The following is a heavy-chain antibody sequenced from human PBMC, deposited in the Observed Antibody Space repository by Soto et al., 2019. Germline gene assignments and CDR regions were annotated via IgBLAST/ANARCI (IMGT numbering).Heavy chain of an antibody. V-gene: IGHV3-15*01. CDR1: GFTFSNAW. J-gene: IGHJ4*02. CDR2: IKSKTDGGTT. CDR3: TTVLYGDRPMIDY. Sequence: EVQLVESGGGLVKPGGSLRLSCAASGFTFSNAWMSWVRQAPGKGLEWVGRIKSKTDGGTTDYAAPVKGRFTISRADSKNTLYLQMNSLKTEDTAVYYCTTVLYGDRPMIDYWGQGTLVTVSS. D-gene: IGHD4-17*01.